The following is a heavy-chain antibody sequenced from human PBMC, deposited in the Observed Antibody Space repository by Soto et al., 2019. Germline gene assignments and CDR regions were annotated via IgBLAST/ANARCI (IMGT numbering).Heavy chain of an antibody. D-gene: IGHD4-4*01. CDR2: IKPDESEK. CDR1: GFTFSDSW. Sequence: QAGGSLRLSCTASGFTFSDSWMTWVRQAPVKGLEWVARIKPDESEKKYADSVKGRFSISRDNAKNSMYLQMDSLRGEDTAVYYCVRGGSNYASWGQGTLVTSPQ. CDR3: VRGGSNYAS. J-gene: IGHJ5*02. V-gene: IGHV3-7*01.